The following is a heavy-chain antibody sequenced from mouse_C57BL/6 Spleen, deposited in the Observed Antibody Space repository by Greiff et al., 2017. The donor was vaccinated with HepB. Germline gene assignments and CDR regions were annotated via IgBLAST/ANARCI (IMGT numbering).Heavy chain of an antibody. CDR3: ARIYDGNRDG. V-gene: IGHV1-26*01. CDR2: INPNNGGT. Sequence: EVQLQQSGPELVKPGASVKISCKASGYTFTDYYMNWVKQSHGKSLEWIGDINPNNGGTSYNQKFKGKATLTVDKTTSTAYMELRSLTSEDSAVYYCARIYDGNRDGWGTGTTVTVAS. D-gene: IGHD2-1*01. CDR1: GYTFTDYY. J-gene: IGHJ1*03.